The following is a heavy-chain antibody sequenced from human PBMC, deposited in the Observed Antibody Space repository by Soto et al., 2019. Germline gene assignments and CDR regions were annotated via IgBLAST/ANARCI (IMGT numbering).Heavy chain of an antibody. V-gene: IGHV4-39*01. Sequence: QLQLQESGPGLVKPSETLSLTCTVSGGSISSSSFHWGWIRQPPGKGLEWIGSIYYSGSTYYSPSLKSRATMSVDPSKSQCSRKLSSVSAADTAVYYCARRERAAGTDWWFDPWGQGTLVTVSS. D-gene: IGHD6-13*01. CDR1: GGSISSSSFH. CDR2: IYYSGST. CDR3: ARRERAAGTDWWFDP. J-gene: IGHJ5*02.